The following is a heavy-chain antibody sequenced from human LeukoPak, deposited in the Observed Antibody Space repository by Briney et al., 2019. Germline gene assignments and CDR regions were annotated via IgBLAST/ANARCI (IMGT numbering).Heavy chain of an antibody. CDR1: GGSISSYY. D-gene: IGHD6-19*01. CDR3: ARHGGYSSGAGS. Sequence: SETLSLTCTVSGGSISSYYWSWIRQPPGKGLEWIGYIYYTGSTNYNPSLKSRVTISVDTSKNQFSLKLSSVTAADTAVYYCARHGGYSSGAGSWGQGTLVTVSS. V-gene: IGHV4-59*08. J-gene: IGHJ5*02. CDR2: IYYTGST.